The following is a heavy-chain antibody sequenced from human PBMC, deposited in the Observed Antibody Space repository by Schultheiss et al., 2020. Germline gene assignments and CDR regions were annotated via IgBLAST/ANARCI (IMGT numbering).Heavy chain of an antibody. D-gene: IGHD1-14*01. CDR3: ARYRGGWFDP. CDR2: IYSSGSA. CDR1: GGSISRYY. V-gene: IGHV4-59*01. Sequence: SETLSLTCTVSGGSISRYYWSWIRQPPGKGLEWIGYIYSSGSANYNPSLKGGVTISVDTSKNQFSLKLSSVTAADTAVYNCARYRGGWFDPWGQGTLVTVSS. J-gene: IGHJ5*02.